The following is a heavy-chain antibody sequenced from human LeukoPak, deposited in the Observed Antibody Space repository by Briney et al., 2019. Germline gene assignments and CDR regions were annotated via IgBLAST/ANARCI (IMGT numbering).Heavy chain of an antibody. J-gene: IGHJ4*02. Sequence: SGPTLVNPTQTLTLTCTVSGFSLSTSGMRASWIRQPPGKALEWLARIDWDDDKFYSTSLKTRLTISKDTSKNQVVLTMTNMDPVDTATYYRARSPDDGDYFDYWGQGTLVTVSS. CDR2: IDWDDDK. V-gene: IGHV2-70*04. CDR3: ARSPDDGDYFDY. CDR1: GFSLSTSGMR. D-gene: IGHD4-17*01.